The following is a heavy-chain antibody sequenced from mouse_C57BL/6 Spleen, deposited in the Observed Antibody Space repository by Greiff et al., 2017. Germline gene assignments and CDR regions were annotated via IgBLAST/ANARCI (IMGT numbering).Heavy chain of an antibody. V-gene: IGHV1-4*01. CDR2: INPSSGYT. Sequence: QVQLQQSGAELARPGASVKMSCKASGYTFTSYTMHWVKQRPGQGLEWIGYINPSSGYTKYNQKFKDKATLTVDKSSSTAYMQLSSLTSEVSAVYCGARGDSYYVFAYWGQGTLVTVSA. CDR3: ARGDSYYVFAY. J-gene: IGHJ3*01. CDR1: GYTFTSYT. D-gene: IGHD2-12*01.